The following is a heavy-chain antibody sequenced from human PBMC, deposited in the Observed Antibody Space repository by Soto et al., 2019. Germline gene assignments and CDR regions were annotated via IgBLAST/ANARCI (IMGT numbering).Heavy chain of an antibody. V-gene: IGHV4-30-4*01. J-gene: IGHJ6*02. CDR3: AREGEMATIWSGMDV. CDR1: GGSISSGDYY. CDR2: IYYSGST. D-gene: IGHD3-16*01. Sequence: QVQLQESGPGLVKPSQTLSLTCTVSGGSISSGDYYWSWIRQPPGKGLEWIGYIYYSGSTYYNPSLKSRVTISVDTSKNQFSLKLSSVTAAHTAVYYCAREGEMATIWSGMDVWGQGTTVTVSS.